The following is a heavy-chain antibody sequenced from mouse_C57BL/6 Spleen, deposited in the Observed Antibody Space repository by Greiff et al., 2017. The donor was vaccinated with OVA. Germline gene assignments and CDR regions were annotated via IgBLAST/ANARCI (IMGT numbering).Heavy chain of an antibody. Sequence: QVQLQQPGAELVMPGASVKLSCKASGYTFTSYWMHWVKQRPGQGLEWIGEIDPSDSYTNYNQKFKGKSTLTVDKSSSTAYMQLSSLTSEDSAVYYCARWDYGSHWYSDVWGTGTTVTVSS. CDR2: IDPSDSYT. J-gene: IGHJ1*03. CDR3: ARWDYGSHWYSDV. D-gene: IGHD1-1*01. V-gene: IGHV1-69*01. CDR1: GYTFTSYW.